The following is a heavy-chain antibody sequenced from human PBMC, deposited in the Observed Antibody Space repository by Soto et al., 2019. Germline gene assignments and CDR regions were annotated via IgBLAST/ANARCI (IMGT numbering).Heavy chain of an antibody. CDR2: IRGDGGQT. CDR3: ARDVGLDSDDFFAY. Sequence: GGSLRLSCTASGFTFTSYGMGWVRQAPGKGLQWVSTIRGDGGQTHYTDSVKGRFSISRDNSKNTVYLQMDSLRAEDTAMYFCARDVGLDSDDFFAYWGQGAQVTVSS. V-gene: IGHV3-23*01. D-gene: IGHD3-9*01. CDR1: GFTFTSYG. J-gene: IGHJ4*02.